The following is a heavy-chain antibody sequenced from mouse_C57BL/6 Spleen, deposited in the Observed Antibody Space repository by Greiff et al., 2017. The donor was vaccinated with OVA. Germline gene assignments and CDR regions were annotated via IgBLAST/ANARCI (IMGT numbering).Heavy chain of an antibody. CDR2: INPNNGGT. D-gene: IGHD4-1*01. Sequence: VQLQQSGPELVKPGASVKISCKASGYTFTDYYMNWVKQSHGKSLEWIGDINPNNGGTSYNQKFKGKATLTVDKSSSTAYMELRSLTSEDSAVYYCANWEDYRGQGTTLTVSS. V-gene: IGHV1-26*01. CDR3: ANWEDY. CDR1: GYTFTDYY. J-gene: IGHJ2*01.